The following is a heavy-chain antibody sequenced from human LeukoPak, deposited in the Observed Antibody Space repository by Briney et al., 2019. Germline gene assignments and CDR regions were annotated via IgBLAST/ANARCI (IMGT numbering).Heavy chain of an antibody. CDR2: ISYSGST. D-gene: IGHD3-9*01. CDR1: GGSVSSGSYY. J-gene: IGHJ6*02. V-gene: IGHV4-61*01. Sequence: TTSETLSLTCTVSGGSVSSGSYYLNWIRQPPGKGLEWIGYISYSGSTNYNPSLKSRVTISVDTSKNQFSLKLSSVTAADTAVYYCARHPILTGYYYYYGMDVWGQGTTVTVSS. CDR3: ARHPILTGYYYYYGMDV.